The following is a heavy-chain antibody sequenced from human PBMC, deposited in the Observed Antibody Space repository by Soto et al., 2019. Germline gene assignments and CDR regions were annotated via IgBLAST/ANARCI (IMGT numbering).Heavy chain of an antibody. CDR1: GGSISSYY. D-gene: IGHD6-13*01. J-gene: IGHJ3*01. CDR2: IYYSGST. Sequence: QVQLQESGPGLVKPSETLSLTCTVSGGSISSYYWSWIRQPPGKGLEWIGYIYYSGSTNYNPSLNSRVARSVDTSNNQLSMKLSSVTAADTAVYYCAREGHSSRWYACGAFDLWGQGTMVTVSS. CDR3: AREGHSSRWYACGAFDL. V-gene: IGHV4-59*01.